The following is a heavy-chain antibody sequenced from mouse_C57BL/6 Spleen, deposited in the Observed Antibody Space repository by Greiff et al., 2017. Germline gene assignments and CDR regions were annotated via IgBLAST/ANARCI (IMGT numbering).Heavy chain of an antibody. Sequence: QVQLQQSGAELVKPGASVKISCKASGYAFSSYWMNWVKQRPGKGLEWIGQIYPGDGDTNYNGQFKGKATLTADKSSSTAYMQLSSLTSEDSAVYFCARSGNYGYDGAMDYWGQGTSVTVSS. CDR3: ARSGNYGYDGAMDY. CDR1: GYAFSSYW. CDR2: IYPGDGDT. D-gene: IGHD2-2*01. V-gene: IGHV1-80*01. J-gene: IGHJ4*01.